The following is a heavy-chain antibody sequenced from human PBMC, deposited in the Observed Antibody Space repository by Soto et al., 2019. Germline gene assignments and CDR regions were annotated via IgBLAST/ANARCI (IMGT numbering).Heavy chain of an antibody. Sequence: QVQLVESGGGVVQPGRSLRLSCAASGFTFSNYGMHWVRQAPGKGLEWVAVISHDGGNKYYADSVKGRFTISRDNSKNPLYLQMNSLRAEDTAVFYCAKAVGYCSSSSCRDYYYYYGMDVWGQGTTVTVSS. J-gene: IGHJ6*02. CDR1: GFTFSNYG. D-gene: IGHD2-2*01. CDR2: ISHDGGNK. V-gene: IGHV3-30*18. CDR3: AKAVGYCSSSSCRDYYYYYGMDV.